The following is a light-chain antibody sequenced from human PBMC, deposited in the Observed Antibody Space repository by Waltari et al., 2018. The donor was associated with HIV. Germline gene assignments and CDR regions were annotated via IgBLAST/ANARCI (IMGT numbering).Light chain of an antibody. CDR2: SNN. Sequence: QSVLTQPPSASGTPGQRVTFSCSGSSSNIGSNPVDWYQKLPGTAPRLLIYSNNQRPSGGPDRVSGSKSDTSASLAISGRQSEDEADYYCAAWDDSLNGHVLYGGGTKLTVL. J-gene: IGLJ2*01. CDR3: AAWDDSLNGHVL. V-gene: IGLV1-44*01. CDR1: SSNIGSNP.